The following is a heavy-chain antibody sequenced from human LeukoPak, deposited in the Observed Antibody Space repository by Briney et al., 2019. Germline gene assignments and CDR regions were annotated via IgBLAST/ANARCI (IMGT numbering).Heavy chain of an antibody. D-gene: IGHD2-2*01. J-gene: IGHJ4*02. Sequence: SGTLSLTCAVYGGSFSGYYWSWIRQPPGKGLEWIGEINHSGSTNYNPSLKSRVTISVDTSKNQFSLKLSSVTAADTAVYYCARGDGGYCSSTSCPYFDYWGQGTLVTVSS. CDR2: INHSGST. CDR3: ARGDGGYCSSTSCPYFDY. V-gene: IGHV4-34*01. CDR1: GGSFSGYY.